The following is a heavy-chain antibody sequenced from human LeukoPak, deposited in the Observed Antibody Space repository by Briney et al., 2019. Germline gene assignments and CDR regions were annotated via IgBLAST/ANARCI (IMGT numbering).Heavy chain of an antibody. CDR2: ISAYNGNT. CDR3: ARARRGGDYDSYFDY. V-gene: IGHV1-18*01. D-gene: IGHD4-17*01. Sequence: ASVKVSCKASGYTFTAYGISWVRQAPGQGLEWMGWISAYNGNTNYAQKFQDRVTMTTDTSTSTAYMELRSLRSDDTAVYYCARARRGGDYDSYFDYWGQGTLVTVSS. CDR1: GYTFTAYG. J-gene: IGHJ4*02.